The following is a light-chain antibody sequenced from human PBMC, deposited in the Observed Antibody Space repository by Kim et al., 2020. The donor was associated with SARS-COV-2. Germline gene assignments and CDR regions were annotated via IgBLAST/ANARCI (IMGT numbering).Light chain of an antibody. J-gene: IGLJ3*02. Sequence: SSELTQDPAVSVALGQTVTITCQGDSLRSYYASWYQQKPGQAPVLVIYGKNNRPSGIPDRFSGSSSGNTASLTITGAQAEDEADYYCTSRDSSGNHQWVFGGGTKLTVL. CDR1: SLRSYY. CDR2: GKN. CDR3: TSRDSSGNHQWV. V-gene: IGLV3-19*01.